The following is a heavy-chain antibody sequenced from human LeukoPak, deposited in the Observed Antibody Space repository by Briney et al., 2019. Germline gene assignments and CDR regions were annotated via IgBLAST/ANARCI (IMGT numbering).Heavy chain of an antibody. D-gene: IGHD5-12*01. CDR2: IYHSGST. V-gene: IGHV4-30-2*01. CDR3: ARDLASNWFDP. Sequence: SETLSLTCAVSGGSISSGGYSWSWIRQPPGKGLEWIGYIYHSGSTYYNPSLKSRVTISVDRSKNQFSLKLSSVTAADTAVYYCARDLASNWFDPWGQGTLVTVSS. J-gene: IGHJ5*02. CDR1: GGSISSGGYS.